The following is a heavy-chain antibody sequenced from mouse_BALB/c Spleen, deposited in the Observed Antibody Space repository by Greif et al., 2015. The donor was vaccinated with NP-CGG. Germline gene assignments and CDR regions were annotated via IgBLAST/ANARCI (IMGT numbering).Heavy chain of an antibody. J-gene: IGHJ3*01. V-gene: IGHV14-3*02. CDR1: GFNIKDTY. Sequence: EVQLQQSGAELVKPGASVKLSCTASGFNIKDTYMHWVKQRPEQGLEWIGRIDPANGNTKYDPKFQGKATITADTSSNTACLQLISLTSEDTAVYYCASIYYDYDWFAYWGQGTLVTVSA. D-gene: IGHD2-4*01. CDR2: IDPANGNT. CDR3: ASIYYDYDWFAY.